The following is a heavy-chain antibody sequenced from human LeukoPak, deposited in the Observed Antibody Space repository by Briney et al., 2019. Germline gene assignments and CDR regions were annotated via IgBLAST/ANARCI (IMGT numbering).Heavy chain of an antibody. J-gene: IGHJ4*02. CDR1: GFTFSSYA. Sequence: GGSLRLSRAASGFTFSSYAMHWVRQAPGKGLEWVAVISYDGSNKYYADSVKGRFTISRDNSKDTLYLQMNSLRAEDTAVYYCAKVPGRGSSSWYFDYWGQGTLVTVSS. CDR3: AKVPGRGSSSWYFDY. CDR2: ISYDGSNK. V-gene: IGHV3-30*04. D-gene: IGHD6-13*01.